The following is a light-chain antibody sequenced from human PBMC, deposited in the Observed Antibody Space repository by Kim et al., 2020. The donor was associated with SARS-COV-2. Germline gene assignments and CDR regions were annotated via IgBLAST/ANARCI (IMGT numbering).Light chain of an antibody. CDR2: GAF. J-gene: IGKJ4*01. V-gene: IGKV3D-15*01. CDR3: QQYNHWPLT. Sequence: EVVLTQSPATLSLSPGERATLSCSASQIVSYNFLAWYQHKPGQSPRLLIHGAFTRATGIPDRFSGSGSGTEFTLTITSLQSEDFAVYYCQQYNHWPLTFGGGTKVDIK. CDR1: QIVSYN.